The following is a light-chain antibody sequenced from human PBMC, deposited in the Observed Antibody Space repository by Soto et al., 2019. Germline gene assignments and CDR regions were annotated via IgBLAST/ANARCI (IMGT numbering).Light chain of an antibody. CDR1: QTISSY. J-gene: IGKJ2*01. CDR3: QQTYITPYT. Sequence: DIQMTQSPSSLSASVGDRVTITCRASQTISSYLNWYQQKPGKAPKLLIYAASSLQSGVPSRFGGSGSATDFTLTISSLQPEDFATYYCQQTYITPYTFGQGTNLEIK. V-gene: IGKV1-39*01. CDR2: AAS.